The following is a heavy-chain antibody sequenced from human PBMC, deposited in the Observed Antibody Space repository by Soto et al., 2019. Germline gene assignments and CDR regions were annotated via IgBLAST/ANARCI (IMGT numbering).Heavy chain of an antibody. CDR2: IGTAGDT. J-gene: IGHJ4*02. V-gene: IGHV3-13*01. Sequence: GGSLRLSCAASGFTFSSYDMHWVRQATGKGLEWVSAIGTAGDTYYPGSVKGRFTISRENAKNSLYLQMNSLRAEDTAVYYCAKEGRDVDYDYIWGAIDWGQGTLVTVSS. CDR3: AKEGRDVDYDYIWGAID. D-gene: IGHD3-16*01. CDR1: GFTFSSYD.